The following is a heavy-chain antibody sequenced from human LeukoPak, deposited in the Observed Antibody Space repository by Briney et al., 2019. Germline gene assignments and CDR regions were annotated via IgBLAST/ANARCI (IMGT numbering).Heavy chain of an antibody. CDR1: GFTFSSYS. Sequence: GGSLRLSCAASGFTFSSYSVNWVRQAPGKGLEWVSSISRSSTHIRYADSVRGRFTISRDNAKNSLYLQMNSLRAEGTAVYYCARDRSGYYFDNWGQGTLVTVSS. V-gene: IGHV3-21*06. CDR3: ARDRSGYYFDN. J-gene: IGHJ4*02. D-gene: IGHD3-22*01. CDR2: ISRSSTHI.